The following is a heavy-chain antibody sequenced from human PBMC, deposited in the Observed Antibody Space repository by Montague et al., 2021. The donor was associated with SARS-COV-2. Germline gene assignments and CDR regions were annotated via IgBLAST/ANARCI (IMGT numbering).Heavy chain of an antibody. V-gene: IGHV3-48*03. Sequence: SLRLSCAASGFTFSSYEMNRVRQAPGKGLEWVSYITSSGVTTYYGDSVKGRFTISRDNAKNSLDLQMNSLRAEDTAVYYCARGGGGYDYLSNYYGMDVWGQGTTVTVSS. J-gene: IGHJ6*02. D-gene: IGHD5-12*01. CDR2: ITSSGVTT. CDR3: ARGGGGYDYLSNYYGMDV. CDR1: GFTFSSYE.